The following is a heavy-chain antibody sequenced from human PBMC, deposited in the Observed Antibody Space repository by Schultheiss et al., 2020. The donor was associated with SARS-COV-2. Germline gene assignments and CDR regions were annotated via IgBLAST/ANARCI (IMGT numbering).Heavy chain of an antibody. CDR1: GGSFSGYY. CDR2: IYHSGST. J-gene: IGHJ6*02. Sequence: SETLSLTCAVYGGSFSGYYWSWIRQPPGKGLEWIGEIYHSGSTNYNPSLKSRVTISVDKSKNQFSLKLSSVTAADTAVYYCARDYSSGSRYYYGMDVWGQGTTVTVSS. CDR3: ARDYSSGSRYYYGMDV. D-gene: IGHD6-19*01. V-gene: IGHV4-34*01.